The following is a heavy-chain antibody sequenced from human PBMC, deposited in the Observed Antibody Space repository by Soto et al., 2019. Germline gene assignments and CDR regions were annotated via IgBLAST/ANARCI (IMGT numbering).Heavy chain of an antibody. CDR2: INHSGST. Sequence: PSETLSLTCAVYGGSFSGYYWSWIRQPPGKGLEWIGEINHSGSTNYNPSLKRRVTISVDTSKNQFSLKLSSVTAADTAVYYCARGPLYYYGSVFYYPYYYYCYMDVWGKGTTVTVSS. CDR1: GGSFSGYY. D-gene: IGHD3-10*01. V-gene: IGHV4-34*01. CDR3: ARGPLYYYGSVFYYPYYYYCYMDV. J-gene: IGHJ6*03.